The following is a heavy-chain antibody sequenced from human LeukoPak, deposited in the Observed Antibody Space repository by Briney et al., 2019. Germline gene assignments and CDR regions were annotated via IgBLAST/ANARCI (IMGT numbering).Heavy chain of an antibody. J-gene: IGHJ4*02. CDR2: ISGSGGST. Sequence: GGSLRLSCAASGFTFNNHAMSWARQAPGKGLEWVSAISGSGGSTYYADSVKGRFTISRDNSKNTLYLQMNSLRAEDTAVYYCAKDRPLYWNYYFDYWGQGTLVTVSS. CDR1: GFTFNNHA. D-gene: IGHD1-7*01. V-gene: IGHV3-23*01. CDR3: AKDRPLYWNYYFDY.